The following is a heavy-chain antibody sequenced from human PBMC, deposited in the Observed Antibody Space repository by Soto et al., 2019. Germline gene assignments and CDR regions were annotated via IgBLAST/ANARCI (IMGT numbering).Heavy chain of an antibody. CDR3: AKYLGKKVLRFLERPLDY. CDR1: GFTFSDYS. V-gene: IGHV3-23*01. Sequence: HPGGSLRLSCAASGFTFSDYSMSWVRPAPGKGLEWVSSLSGSGGSAYFADSVKGRFSISRDNSKNTVYLQMNSLRAEDTAVYYCAKYLGKKVLRFLERPLDYWGQGTLVTVSS. D-gene: IGHD3-3*01. J-gene: IGHJ4*02. CDR2: LSGSGGSA.